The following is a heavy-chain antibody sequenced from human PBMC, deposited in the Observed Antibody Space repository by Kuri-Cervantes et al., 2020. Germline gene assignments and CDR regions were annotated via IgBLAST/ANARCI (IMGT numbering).Heavy chain of an antibody. Sequence: SQTLSLTCAVSGYSISSGYYWGWIRQPPGKGLEWIGSIYHSGSTYYNLSLKSRVTISVDTSKNQFSLKLSSVTAADTAVYYCARDIFQYSGAGYWGQGTLVTVSS. V-gene: IGHV4-38-2*02. D-gene: IGHD2/OR15-2a*01. CDR1: GYSISSGYY. CDR2: IYHSGST. J-gene: IGHJ4*02. CDR3: ARDIFQYSGAGY.